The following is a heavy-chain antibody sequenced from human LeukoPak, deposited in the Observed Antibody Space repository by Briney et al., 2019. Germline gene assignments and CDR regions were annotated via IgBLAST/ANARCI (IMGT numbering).Heavy chain of an antibody. D-gene: IGHD6-13*01. CDR3: ARGLYSSSWYYFDY. CDR1: GYTLTSYG. CDR2: ISAYNGNT. V-gene: IGHV1-18*01. Sequence: ASVKVSCKASGYTLTSYGISWVRQAPGQGLEWMGWISAYNGNTNYAQKFQGRVTMTRDTSISTAYMELSRLRSDDTAVYYCARGLYSSSWYYFDYWGQGTLVTVSS. J-gene: IGHJ4*02.